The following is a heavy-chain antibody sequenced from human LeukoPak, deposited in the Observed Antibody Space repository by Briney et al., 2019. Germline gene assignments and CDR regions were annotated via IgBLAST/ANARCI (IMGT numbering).Heavy chain of an antibody. D-gene: IGHD6-13*01. CDR2: INPNSGGT. J-gene: IGHJ4*02. CDR1: GYTFTGYH. V-gene: IGHV1-2*02. Sequence: ASVKVSCKASGYTFTGYHMHWVRQAPGQGLEWMGWINPNSGGTNYAQKFQGRVTMTRDTSISTAYMELSRLRSDDTAVYYCARDHSSNSFLSRDPRIAAAGTFDYWGQGTLVTVSS. CDR3: ARDHSSNSFLSRDPRIAAAGTFDY.